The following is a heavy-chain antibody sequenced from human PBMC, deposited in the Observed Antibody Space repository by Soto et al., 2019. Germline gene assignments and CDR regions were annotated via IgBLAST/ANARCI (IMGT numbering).Heavy chain of an antibody. J-gene: IGHJ4*02. CDR3: ARDGPGAGNDDFDY. V-gene: IGHV1-2*02. CDR1: AYTFTGYY. D-gene: IGHD6-13*01. CDR2: MNPKNSDT. Sequence: QVQLVQSGADVKKPGDSMRVSCKASAYTFTGYYIHWVRQAPGQGLEWMGWMNPKNSDTGYAPQFQGRVTMTRDTXXTTDYMDLRRLTSDDTASYYCARDGPGAGNDDFDYWGQGALVTVSS.